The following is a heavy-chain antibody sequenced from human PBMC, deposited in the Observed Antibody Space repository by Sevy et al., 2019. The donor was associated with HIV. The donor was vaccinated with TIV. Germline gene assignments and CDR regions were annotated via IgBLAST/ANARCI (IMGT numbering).Heavy chain of an antibody. CDR1: GGSISSSSYY. CDR3: ARHSPTAYYDFWSGYYSGAYYYYYGMDV. V-gene: IGHV4-39*01. D-gene: IGHD3-3*01. Sequence: SETLSLTCTVSGGSISSSSYYWGWIRQPAGKWQEWIGSIYYSGSTYYNPSLKSRVTISVDTSKNQFSLKLSSVTAAXTAVYYCARHSPTAYYDFWSGYYSGAYYYYYGMDVWGQGTTVTVSS. J-gene: IGHJ6*02. CDR2: IYYSGST.